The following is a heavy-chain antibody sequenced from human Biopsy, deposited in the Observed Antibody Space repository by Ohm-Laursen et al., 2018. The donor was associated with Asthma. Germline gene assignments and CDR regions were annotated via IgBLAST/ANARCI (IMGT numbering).Heavy chain of an antibody. J-gene: IGHJ6*02. D-gene: IGHD6-25*01. Sequence: SLRLSCTASGFSFSDYYMMWIRQAPGKGLEWVAYISSRGSNLYYADSVKGRFTISRDNAQKSLFLQMGSLRAEDTAIYYCARVFESSEWGPFYHFGLDVWGPGTTVSVS. V-gene: IGHV3-11*01. CDR2: ISSRGSNL. CDR3: ARVFESSEWGPFYHFGLDV. CDR1: GFSFSDYY.